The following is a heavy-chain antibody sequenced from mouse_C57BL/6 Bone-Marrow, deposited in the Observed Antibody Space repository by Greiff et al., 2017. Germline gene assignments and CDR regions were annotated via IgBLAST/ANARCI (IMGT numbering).Heavy chain of an antibody. D-gene: IGHD1-1*01. CDR2: IDPNSGGT. Sequence: QVQLQQPGAELVKPGASVKLSCKASGYTFTSYWMHWVKQRPGRGLEWIGRIDPNSGGTKYNEKFKSKATLTVDKPSSTAYMQLSSLTSEDSAVYYCARSITTVVATRGYFDVWGTGTTVTVSS. CDR3: ARSITTVVATRGYFDV. V-gene: IGHV1-72*01. CDR1: GYTFTSYW. J-gene: IGHJ1*03.